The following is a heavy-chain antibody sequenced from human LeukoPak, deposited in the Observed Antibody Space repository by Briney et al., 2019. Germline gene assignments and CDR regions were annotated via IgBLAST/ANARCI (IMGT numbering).Heavy chain of an antibody. V-gene: IGHV4-4*02. J-gene: IGHJ6*03. CDR1: GVSISSSTNW. CDR2: IYHSGGT. CDR3: ATNGYYCMDV. Sequence: TSETLSLTCAVSGVSISSSTNWWRWVRQPPGKGLEWIGEIYHSGGTNYNPSLKSRITISVDKSQNQFSLKVNSLTAADTAVYYCATNGYYCMDVWGKGTTVTVSS. D-gene: IGHD2-8*01.